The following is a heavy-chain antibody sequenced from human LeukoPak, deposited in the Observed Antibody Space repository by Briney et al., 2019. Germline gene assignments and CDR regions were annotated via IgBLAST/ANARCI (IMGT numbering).Heavy chain of an antibody. CDR1: GYSFTSYW. V-gene: IGHV5-51*01. CDR2: IYPGDSDT. Sequence: GESLKISCNGSGYSFTSYWIGWVRQMPGKGLEWMGIIYPGDSDTRYSPSFQGQVTISADKSINTAYLQWSSLKASDTAMYYCATARGYSSSWYVNYYYGMDVWGQGTTVTVSS. CDR3: ATARGYSSSWYVNYYYGMDV. J-gene: IGHJ6*02. D-gene: IGHD6-13*01.